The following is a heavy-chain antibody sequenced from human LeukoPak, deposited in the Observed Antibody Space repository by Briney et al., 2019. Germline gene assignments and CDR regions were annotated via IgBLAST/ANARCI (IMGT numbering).Heavy chain of an antibody. CDR3: ARAGYDYVWGSYTELTDY. D-gene: IGHD3-16*01. Sequence: ASVKVSCKASGYTFTTYYMHWVRQAPGQGLEWMGIITPSGGSTSYAQKFQGRVTMTRDMSTSTVYMDLNSLRAEDTAVYYCARAGYDYVWGSYTELTDYWGQGTLVTVSS. V-gene: IGHV1-46*01. J-gene: IGHJ4*02. CDR2: ITPSGGST. CDR1: GYTFTTYY.